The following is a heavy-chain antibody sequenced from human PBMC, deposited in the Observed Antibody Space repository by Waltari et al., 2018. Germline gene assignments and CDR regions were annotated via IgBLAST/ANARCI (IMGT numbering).Heavy chain of an antibody. D-gene: IGHD6-13*01. J-gene: IGHJ3*02. CDR3: ARGGLYGQQLLESAFEI. CDR2: IIPMFETA. CDR1: GGSFSTYA. Sequence: QVQLVQSGAEVKKPGSSVKVSCKASGGSFSTYAITWVRQAPGQGLEWMGGIIPMFETANYAQKFQKRVTITTDGSMTTAYMELSSLTSEDTAVYYCARGGLYGQQLLESAFEIWGQGTKVTVAS. V-gene: IGHV1-69*05.